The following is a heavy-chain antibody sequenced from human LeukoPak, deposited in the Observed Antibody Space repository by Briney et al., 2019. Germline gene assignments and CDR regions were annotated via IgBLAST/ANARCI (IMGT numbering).Heavy chain of an antibody. Sequence: GESLKISCKGSGYSFTSYWIGWVRQMPGKGLEWMGIIYPGDSDTRYSPSFQGQVTISADKSISTAYLQWSSLKASDTAMYYCARTVPRITIVRGVINWFDPWGQGTLVTVSS. V-gene: IGHV5-51*01. CDR2: IYPGDSDT. CDR1: GYSFTSYW. D-gene: IGHD3-10*01. J-gene: IGHJ5*02. CDR3: ARTVPRITIVRGVINWFDP.